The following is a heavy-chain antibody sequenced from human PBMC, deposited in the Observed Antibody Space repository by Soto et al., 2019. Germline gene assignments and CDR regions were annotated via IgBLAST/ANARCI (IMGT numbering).Heavy chain of an antibody. CDR1: GFTFGDYA. Sequence: QTGGSLRLSCTASGFTFGDYAMSWVRQAPGKGLEWVGFIRSKAYGGTTEYAASVKGRFTISRDDSKSIAYLQMNSLKTEDTAVYYCTRDYAANYDFWSGYYYYYGMDVWGQGTTVTVSS. CDR2: IRSKAYGGTT. J-gene: IGHJ6*02. CDR3: TRDYAANYDFWSGYYYYYGMDV. V-gene: IGHV3-49*04. D-gene: IGHD3-3*01.